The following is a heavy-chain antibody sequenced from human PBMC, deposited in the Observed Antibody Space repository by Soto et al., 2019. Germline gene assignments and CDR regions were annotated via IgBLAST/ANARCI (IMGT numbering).Heavy chain of an antibody. J-gene: IGHJ6*03. V-gene: IGHV3-48*01. CDR1: GFTFSSYN. Sequence: GGSLRLSCAASGFTFSSYNMNWVRQAPGKGLEWVSYISTSSSTIYYADSVKGRFTISRDNSKNTLYLQMNSLRAEDTAVYYCARDHIVATNDYYYYYMDVWGKGTTVTVSS. D-gene: IGHD5-12*01. CDR2: ISTSSSTI. CDR3: ARDHIVATNDYYYYYMDV.